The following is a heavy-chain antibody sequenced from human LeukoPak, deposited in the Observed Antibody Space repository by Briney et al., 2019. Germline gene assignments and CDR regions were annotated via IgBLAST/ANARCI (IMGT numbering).Heavy chain of an antibody. CDR2: ISYDGSNK. Sequence: PGGSLRLSCAASGFTLSSYAMQWVRQAPGKGLEWVALISYDGSNKYHADSVKGRFTISRDNSKNTLYLQMNSLRGEDTAVFYCARPHGYFGANFDYWGQGTLVTVSS. D-gene: IGHD3-22*01. J-gene: IGHJ4*02. V-gene: IGHV3-30*04. CDR3: ARPHGYFGANFDY. CDR1: GFTLSSYA.